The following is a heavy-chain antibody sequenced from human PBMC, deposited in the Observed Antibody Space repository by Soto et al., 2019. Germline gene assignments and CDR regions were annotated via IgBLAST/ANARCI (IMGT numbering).Heavy chain of an antibody. V-gene: IGHV1-18*01. CDR2: ISAYNGNT. Sequence: SVKVSCKASGYTFTSYGISWVRHAPGQGLEWMGWISAYNGNTNYAQKLQGRVTMTTDTSTSTAYMELRSLRSDDTAVYYCARDPSESGNSYDAFDIWGQGTMVTVSS. D-gene: IGHD2-15*01. J-gene: IGHJ3*02. CDR1: GYTFTSYG. CDR3: ARDPSESGNSYDAFDI.